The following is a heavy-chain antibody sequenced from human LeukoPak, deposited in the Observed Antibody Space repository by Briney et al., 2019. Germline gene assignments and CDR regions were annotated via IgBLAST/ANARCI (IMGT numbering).Heavy chain of an antibody. Sequence: GGSLRLSCAASGFTFSNYAMHWVRQAPGQRLEYVSAISSNGGSTYYANSVKGRFTISRDNAKNSLYLQMNSLRAEDTAVYYCARGCSGGSCYTAYYYYYGMDVWGQGTTVTVSS. CDR2: ISSNGGST. CDR1: GFTFSNYA. D-gene: IGHD2-15*01. J-gene: IGHJ6*02. V-gene: IGHV3-64*01. CDR3: ARGCSGGSCYTAYYYYYGMDV.